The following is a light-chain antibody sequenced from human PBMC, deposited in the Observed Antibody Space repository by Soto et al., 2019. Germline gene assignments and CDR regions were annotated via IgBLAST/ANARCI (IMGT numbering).Light chain of an antibody. CDR3: SSYTGFYTLV. CDR1: SRDVGSYSL. Sequence: QSALTQPASVSGSPGQSITISCSGSSRDVGSYSLVSWYQQRPGKVPQLIIYEVTKRPSGVSHRFSGSKSANTASLTISGLQAEDEADYYCSSYTGFYTLVFGGGAKVTVL. V-gene: IGLV2-23*02. CDR2: EVT. J-gene: IGLJ2*01.